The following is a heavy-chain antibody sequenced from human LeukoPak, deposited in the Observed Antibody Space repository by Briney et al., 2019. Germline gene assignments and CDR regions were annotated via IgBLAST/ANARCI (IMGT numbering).Heavy chain of an antibody. CDR3: AKAYYYDSSGSYYFDY. CDR2: TTSGGST. Sequence: GGSLRLSCAASGFIFNSFWMSWVRQAPGKGLEWVSATTSGGSTYYADSVKGRFTISRDNSKNTLYLQMNSLRAEDTAVYYCAKAYYYDSSGSYYFDYWGQGTLVTVSS. V-gene: IGHV3-23*01. D-gene: IGHD3-22*01. J-gene: IGHJ4*02. CDR1: GFIFNSFW.